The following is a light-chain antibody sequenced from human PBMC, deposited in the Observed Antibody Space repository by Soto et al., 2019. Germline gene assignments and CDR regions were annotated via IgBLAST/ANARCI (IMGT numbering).Light chain of an antibody. J-gene: IGKJ4*01. CDR2: DVS. CDR1: QNFGTF. V-gene: IGKV3-11*01. Sequence: EIVLTQSPATLSLSPGERATLSCRASQNFGTFLAWYQQRPGQAPRLLIYDVSTRATGIPARFSGSGSGTDFTLTISSLEPEDFAFYYCQQRNSWPLTFGGGTKVDIK. CDR3: QQRNSWPLT.